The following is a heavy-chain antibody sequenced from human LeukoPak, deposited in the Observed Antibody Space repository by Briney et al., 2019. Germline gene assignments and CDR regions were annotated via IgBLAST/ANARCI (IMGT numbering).Heavy chain of an antibody. V-gene: IGHV3-9*03. CDR1: GFTFDGYP. D-gene: IGHD2-8*01. J-gene: IGHJ4*02. CDR2: ITANSGKL. CDR3: ARESTSTYGARLHSFDC. Sequence: GGSLRLSCAASGFTFDGYPMHWVRQAPGKGVEWVSGITANSGKLDYADSVKGRFVISRDNAKNSLFLRLNNVRAEDMALYYCARESTSTYGARLHSFDCWGQGTQVTVSS.